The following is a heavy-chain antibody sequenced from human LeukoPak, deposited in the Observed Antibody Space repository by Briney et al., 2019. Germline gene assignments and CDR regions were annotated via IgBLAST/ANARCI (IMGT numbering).Heavy chain of an antibody. CDR3: ARREYLTGYYKFDY. V-gene: IGHV4-34*01. D-gene: IGHD3-9*01. CDR2: INHSGST. J-gene: IGHJ4*02. CDR1: GGSFSGYY. Sequence: SETLSLTCAVYGGSFSGYYWSWIRQPPGKGLEWIGEINHSGSTNYNPSLKSRVTISVDASKNQFSLKLSSVTATDTAVYYCARREYLTGYYKFDYWGQGTLVTVSS.